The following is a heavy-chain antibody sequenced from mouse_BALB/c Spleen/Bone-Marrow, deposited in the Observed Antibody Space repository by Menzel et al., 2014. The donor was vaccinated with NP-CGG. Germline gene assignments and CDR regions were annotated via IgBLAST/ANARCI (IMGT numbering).Heavy chain of an antibody. J-gene: IGHJ4*01. CDR3: GRGTDGYYDYAMDY. CDR1: GFSLTSYG. V-gene: IGHV2-9*02. CDR2: IWGGGST. D-gene: IGHD2-3*01. Sequence: QVQLQQSGPGLVAPSQSLSITCTVSGFSLTSYGVHWVRQPPGKGLEWLGIIWGGGSTNYNSALMSRLSISKDNSKGQVFLKMNSLQTDDTAMYYGGRGTDGYYDYAMDYWGQGTSGTVSS.